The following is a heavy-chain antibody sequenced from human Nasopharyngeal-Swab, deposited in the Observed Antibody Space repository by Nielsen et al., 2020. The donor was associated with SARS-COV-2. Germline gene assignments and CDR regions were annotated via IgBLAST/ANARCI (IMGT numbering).Heavy chain of an antibody. Sequence: GESLKISCAASGFTFSSYSMNWVRQAPGKGLEWVSYISSSSSTIYYADSVKGRFTISRDNSKNTLYLQMSSLRAEDTAVYYCAKAPRYYFGSGSFYFEYWGQGTLVTVSA. J-gene: IGHJ4*02. CDR2: ISSSSSTI. CDR1: GFTFSSYS. CDR3: AKAPRYYFGSGSFYFEY. D-gene: IGHD3-10*01. V-gene: IGHV3-48*04.